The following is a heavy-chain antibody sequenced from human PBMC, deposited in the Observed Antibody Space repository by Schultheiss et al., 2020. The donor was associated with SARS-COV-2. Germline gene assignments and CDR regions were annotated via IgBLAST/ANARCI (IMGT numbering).Heavy chain of an antibody. V-gene: IGHV4-34*01. Sequence: LSLTCAVYGGSISSYYWSWIRQPPGKGLEWIGEINHSGSTNYNPSLKSRVTISVDTSKNQFSLKLSSVTAADTAVYYCARDCSSTSCPNIDYYYGMDVWGQGTTVTVSS. CDR2: INHSGST. CDR3: ARDCSSTSCPNIDYYYGMDV. D-gene: IGHD2-2*01. CDR1: GGSISSYY. J-gene: IGHJ6*02.